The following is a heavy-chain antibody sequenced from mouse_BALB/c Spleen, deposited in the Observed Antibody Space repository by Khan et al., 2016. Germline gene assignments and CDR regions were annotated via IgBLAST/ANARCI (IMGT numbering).Heavy chain of an antibody. D-gene: IGHD1-1*01. CDR3: ASQYGSSYVGFAY. V-gene: IGHV1-54*01. CDR2: INPGSGST. Sequence: QVQLQQSGADLVRPGTSVKVSCKASGYAFTNVLIDWIKQRPGQGLDWIGVINPGSGSTNYNEKFKGKATLTADKSSSTAYMQLSSLTSDDSAVYFCASQYGSSYVGFAYWGQGTLVTVFA. CDR1: GYAFTNVL. J-gene: IGHJ3*01.